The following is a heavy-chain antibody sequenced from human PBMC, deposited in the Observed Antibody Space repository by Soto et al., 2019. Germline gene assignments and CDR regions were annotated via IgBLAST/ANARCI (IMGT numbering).Heavy chain of an antibody. CDR3: ASSQTTVTSYDY. Sequence: PSXTLSLTCAVSGGSISSGGYSWSLIRQPPGKGLEWIGYIYHSGSTYYNPSLKSRVTISVDRSKNQFSLKLSSVTAADTAVYYCASSQTTVTSYDYWGQGTLVTVSS. CDR2: IYHSGST. J-gene: IGHJ4*02. D-gene: IGHD4-17*01. V-gene: IGHV4-30-2*01. CDR1: GGSISSGGYS.